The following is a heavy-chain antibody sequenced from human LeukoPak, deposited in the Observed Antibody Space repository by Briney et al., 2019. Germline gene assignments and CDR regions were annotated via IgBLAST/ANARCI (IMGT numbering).Heavy chain of an antibody. CDR3: AKDDVDSSGYYVDY. D-gene: IGHD3-22*01. V-gene: IGHV3-30*18. Sequence: GGSPRLSCAASGFTFSSYGMHWVRQAPGKGLEWVAFISYDGSNKYYADSVKGRFTISRDNSKNTLYLQMNSLRAEDTAVYYCAKDDVDSSGYYVDYWGQGTLVTVSS. CDR1: GFTFSSYG. CDR2: ISYDGSNK. J-gene: IGHJ4*02.